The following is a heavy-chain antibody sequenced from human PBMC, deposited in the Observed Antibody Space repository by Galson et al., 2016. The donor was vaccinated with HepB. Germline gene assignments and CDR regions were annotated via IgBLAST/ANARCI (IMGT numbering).Heavy chain of an antibody. CDR1: GFTVSVNY. CDR3: ASNLVATAMYAFDI. Sequence: SLRLSCAATGFTVSVNYMAWVRQAPGKGLEWVSVIYSGGHIDYADSVKGRFSISRDNSKNALYLQMDSLRADDTAVYYCASNLVATAMYAFDIWGQGTMVTVSS. CDR2: IYSGGHI. V-gene: IGHV3-53*01. J-gene: IGHJ3*02. D-gene: IGHD2-21*02.